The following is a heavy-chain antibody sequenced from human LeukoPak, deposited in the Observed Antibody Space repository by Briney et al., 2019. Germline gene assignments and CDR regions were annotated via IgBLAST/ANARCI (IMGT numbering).Heavy chain of an antibody. CDR3: ARGAPDIVVVPAAMWFDP. D-gene: IGHD2-2*01. Sequence: PSETLSLTCTVSGGSISSSSYYWGWIRQPPGKGLEWIGSIYYSGSAYYNPSLKSRVTISVDTSKNQFSLKLSSVTAADTAVHYCARGAPDIVVVPAAMWFDPWGQGTLVTVSS. J-gene: IGHJ5*02. CDR1: GGSISSSSYY. CDR2: IYYSGSA. V-gene: IGHV4-39*07.